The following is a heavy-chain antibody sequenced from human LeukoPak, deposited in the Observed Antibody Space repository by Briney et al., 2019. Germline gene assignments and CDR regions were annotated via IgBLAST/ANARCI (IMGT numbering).Heavy chain of an antibody. CDR3: ARDDWNYPFDY. V-gene: IGHV3-11*01. D-gene: IGHD1-7*01. CDR2: ISSSGSTI. Sequence: PGGALRLSCAASGFTFSDYYMSWIRQAPGKGLEWVSYISSSGSTIYYADSVKGRFAISRDNAKNSLYLQMNSLRAEDTAVYYCARDDWNYPFDYWGQGTLVTVSS. J-gene: IGHJ4*02. CDR1: GFTFSDYY.